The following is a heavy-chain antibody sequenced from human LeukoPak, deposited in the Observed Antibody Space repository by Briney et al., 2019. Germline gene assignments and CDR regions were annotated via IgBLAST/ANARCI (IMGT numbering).Heavy chain of an antibody. Sequence: SETLSLTCTVSGYSISSGYYWGWIRQPPGKGLEWIGSIYHSGSTYYNPSLKSRVTISVDTSKNQFSPKLSSVTAADTAVYYCARVYGTIFGVSYWFDPWGQGTLVTVSS. V-gene: IGHV4-38-2*02. CDR1: GYSISSGYY. CDR3: ARVYGTIFGVSYWFDP. J-gene: IGHJ5*02. CDR2: IYHSGST. D-gene: IGHD3-3*01.